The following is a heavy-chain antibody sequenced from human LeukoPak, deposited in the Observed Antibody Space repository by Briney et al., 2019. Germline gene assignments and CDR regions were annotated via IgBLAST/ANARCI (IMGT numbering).Heavy chain of an antibody. Sequence: SETLSLTCTVSGGSISSGGYYWSWIRQHPGKGLEWIGYIYYSGCTYYNPSLKSRVTISVDTSKNQFSLKLSSVTAADTAVYYCARDRIYYYGSGSYRDAVWFDPWGQGTLVTVSS. CDR2: IYYSGCT. CDR1: GGSISSGGYY. CDR3: ARDRIYYYGSGSYRDAVWFDP. V-gene: IGHV4-31*03. J-gene: IGHJ5*02. D-gene: IGHD3-10*01.